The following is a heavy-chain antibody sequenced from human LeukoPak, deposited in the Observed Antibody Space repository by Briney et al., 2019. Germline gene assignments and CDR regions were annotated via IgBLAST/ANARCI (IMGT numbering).Heavy chain of an antibody. CDR2: IYYSGST. CDR3: ARVSSVWIKDYYYYMDV. V-gene: IGHV4-59*12. CDR1: GGSISSYY. D-gene: IGHD5-12*01. Sequence: SETLSLTCTVSGGSISSYYWSWIRQPPGKGLEWIGYIYYSGSTNYNPSLKSRVTISVDTSKNQFSLKLSSVTAADTAVYYCARVSSVWIKDYYYYMDVWGKGTTVTVSS. J-gene: IGHJ6*03.